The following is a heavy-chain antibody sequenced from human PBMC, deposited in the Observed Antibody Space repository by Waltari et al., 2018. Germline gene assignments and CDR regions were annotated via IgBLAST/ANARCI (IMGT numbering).Heavy chain of an antibody. CDR1: GFTFGTYS. D-gene: IGHD1-1*01. CDR2: ISPDSSYI. V-gene: IGHV3-21*01. CDR3: ARVSGRLERYSDLDY. J-gene: IGHJ4*02. Sequence: EVQLLESGGGLVTPGGSLRLSCEASGFTFGTYSLNWVRQAPGEGRGWVSSISPDSSYIYYAGSVKGRFTISRDNAKNSLYVQMSSLRAEDTAVYYCARVSGRLERYSDLDYWGQGTLVTVSS.